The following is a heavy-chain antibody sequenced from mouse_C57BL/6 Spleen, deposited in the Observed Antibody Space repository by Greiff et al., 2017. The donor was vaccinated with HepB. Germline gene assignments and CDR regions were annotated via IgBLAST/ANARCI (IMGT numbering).Heavy chain of an antibody. D-gene: IGHD1-1*01. CDR1: GYTFTDYN. J-gene: IGHJ4*01. V-gene: IGHV1-18*01. Sequence: EVQRVESGPELVKPGASVKIPCKASGYTFTDYNMDWVKQSHGKSLEWIGDINPNNGGTIYNQKFKGKATLTVDKSSSTAYMELRSLTSEDTAVYYCARDYGSSSYAMDYWGQGTSVTVSS. CDR3: ARDYGSSSYAMDY. CDR2: INPNNGGT.